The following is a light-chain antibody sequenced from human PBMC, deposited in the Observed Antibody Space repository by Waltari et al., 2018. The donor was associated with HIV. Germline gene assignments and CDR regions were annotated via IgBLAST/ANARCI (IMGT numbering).Light chain of an antibody. CDR2: DVN. J-gene: IGLJ2*01. CDR1: SSHVGDYNY. CDR3: CSYAGSSTVV. V-gene: IGLV2-23*02. Sequence: QSALTQPASVSGSPGQSITISSPGTSSHVGDYNYVSWYHQHPGKAPKLRIYDVNKRPSGVSNRFSGSKSGNTASLTISGLQAEDEADYYCCSYAGSSTVVFGGGTKLTVL.